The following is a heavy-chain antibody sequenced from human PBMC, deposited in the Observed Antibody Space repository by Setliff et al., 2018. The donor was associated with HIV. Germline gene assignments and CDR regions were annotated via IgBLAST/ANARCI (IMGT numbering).Heavy chain of an antibody. V-gene: IGHV1-18*04. D-gene: IGHD3-22*01. J-gene: IGHJ4*02. CDR1: GYTFTAYY. CDR3: ARDVPLYYYDSSGYFDY. CDR2: ISAYNGNT. Sequence: ASVKVSCKSSGYTFTAYYIHWVRQARGQGLEWMGWISAYNGNTNYAQKLQGRVTMTTDTSTSTAYMELRSLRSDDTAVYYCARDVPLYYYDSSGYFDYWGQGTLVTSPQ.